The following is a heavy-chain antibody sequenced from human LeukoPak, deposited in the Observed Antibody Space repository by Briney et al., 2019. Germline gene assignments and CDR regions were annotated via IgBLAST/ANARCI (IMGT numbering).Heavy chain of an antibody. CDR1: GDSISRGRYY. CDR3: ARSFSEKFYFQS. J-gene: IGHJ4*02. Sequence: SETLSLTCTVSGDSISRGRYYWSWVRQPAGKELEWIGRIYASGKTDYNPYTPSLKSRVAMSLDTSKNQVSLYLTSVTAADTAMYFCARSFSEKFYFQSWGQGTLVTVSS. CDR2: IYASGKT. V-gene: IGHV4-61*02. D-gene: IGHD1-26*01.